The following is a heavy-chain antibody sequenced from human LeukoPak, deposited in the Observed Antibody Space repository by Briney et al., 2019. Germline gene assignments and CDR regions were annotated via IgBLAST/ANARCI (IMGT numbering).Heavy chain of an antibody. Sequence: SETLSLTCAVNGGSFSGYYWNWIRQPPGKRPEWIGEINHTGNTNYNPSLKRRVTISVDTSQKQFSLKLSSVTAADTAVYYCARVSYDSSGYYYHHPYYFDYWGQGTLVTVSS. J-gene: IGHJ4*02. CDR1: GGSFSGYY. CDR2: INHTGNT. CDR3: ARVSYDSSGYYYHHPYYFDY. D-gene: IGHD3-22*01. V-gene: IGHV4-34*01.